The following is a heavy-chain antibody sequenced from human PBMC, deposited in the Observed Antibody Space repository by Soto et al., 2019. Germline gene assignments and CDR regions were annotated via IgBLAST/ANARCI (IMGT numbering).Heavy chain of an antibody. V-gene: IGHV3-30*18. CDR2: ISYDGSNK. CDR3: AKDLAVAGIGTMDY. J-gene: IGHJ4*02. CDR1: GFTFSSYG. Sequence: QVQLVESGGGVVQPGRSLRLSCAASGFTFSSYGMHWVRQAPGKGLEWVAVISYDGSNKYYADSVKGRFTISRDNSKKTLYLQMNSLRAEDTAVYYCAKDLAVAGIGTMDYWGQGTLVTVSS. D-gene: IGHD6-19*01.